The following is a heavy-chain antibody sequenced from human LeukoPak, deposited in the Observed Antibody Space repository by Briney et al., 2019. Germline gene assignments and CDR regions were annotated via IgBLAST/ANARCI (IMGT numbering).Heavy chain of an antibody. V-gene: IGHV4-34*01. D-gene: IGHD4-17*01. J-gene: IGHJ4*02. CDR2: INHSGST. CDR3: ARTPTVTTWVDY. CDR1: GGSFSGYY. Sequence: SETLSLTCAVYGGSFSGYYWSWLRQPPGKGLEWIGEINHSGSTNYNPSLKSRVTISVDTSKNQFSLKLSSVTAADTAVYYCARTPTVTTWVDYWGQGTLVTVSS.